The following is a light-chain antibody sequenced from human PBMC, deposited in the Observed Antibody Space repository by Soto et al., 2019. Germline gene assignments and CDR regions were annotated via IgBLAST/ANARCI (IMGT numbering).Light chain of an antibody. Sequence: QSVLTQPASVSGSPGQSIAISCIGSSSDVGGYNYVPWHQQHPGKAPKVVIYDVSNRPSGVSGRFSGSKSGNTASLTISGLQAEDEADYYCSSYTSSSTYVFGTGTKVTVL. CDR2: DVS. V-gene: IGLV2-14*01. CDR3: SSYTSSSTYV. CDR1: SSDVGGYNY. J-gene: IGLJ1*01.